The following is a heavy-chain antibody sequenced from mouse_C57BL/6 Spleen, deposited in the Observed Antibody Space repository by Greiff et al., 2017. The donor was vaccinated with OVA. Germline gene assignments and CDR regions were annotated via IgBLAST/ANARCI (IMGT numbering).Heavy chain of an antibody. V-gene: IGHV1-82*01. CDR2: IYPGDGDT. CDR3: ARSGYYGSSYGWYFDV. Sequence: VQLVESGPELVKPGASVKISCKASGYSFSSSWMNWVKQRPGKGLEWIGRIYPGDGDTNYNGKFKGKATLTADKSSSTAYMQLSSLTSEDSAVYFCARSGYYGSSYGWYFDVWGTGTTVTVSS. D-gene: IGHD1-1*01. J-gene: IGHJ1*03. CDR1: GYSFSSSW.